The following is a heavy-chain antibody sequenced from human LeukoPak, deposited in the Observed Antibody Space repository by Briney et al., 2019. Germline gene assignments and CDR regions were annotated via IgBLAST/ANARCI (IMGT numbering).Heavy chain of an antibody. CDR2: FYHDETT. CDR1: GYSVNSTFY. J-gene: IGHJ4*02. Sequence: PSETLSLTCSVSGYSVNSTFYWGWIRQPPGKGLEWIGSFYHDETTYYNPSLKSRVTLSVDSSKRHFYLDLYSVTAADTAVYYCANADSEDYFDYWGRGALVPVSS. CDR3: ANADSEDYFDY. D-gene: IGHD2-15*01. V-gene: IGHV4-38-2*02.